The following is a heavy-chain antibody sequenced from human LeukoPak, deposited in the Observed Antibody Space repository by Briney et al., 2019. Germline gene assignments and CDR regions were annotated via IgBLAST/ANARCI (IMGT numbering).Heavy chain of an antibody. J-gene: IGHJ4*02. Sequence: GGSLRLSCSASGLTFSTYTMHWVCQAPGKGLEYVSAISNSGGSTDYTDSVKGRFTISRDNSKNTLYLQMSSLRAEDTAVYYCVKVPYSSSWYGYWGQGTLVTVSS. D-gene: IGHD6-13*01. CDR2: ISNSGGST. CDR1: GLTFSTYT. CDR3: VKVPYSSSWYGY. V-gene: IGHV3-64D*06.